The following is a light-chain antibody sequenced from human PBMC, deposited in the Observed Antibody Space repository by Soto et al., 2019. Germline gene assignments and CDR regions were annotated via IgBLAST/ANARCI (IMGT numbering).Light chain of an antibody. CDR2: XXX. J-gene: IGKJ4*01. CDR3: QQYSNWPCT. Sequence: EIVLTQSPGTLSLSPGERATLSCRASQSVSNNYLAWYNXXXGPXPXXXIXXXXNXXTGIPDRFSGSGSGTEFTLTISTLQSEVVAFFFCQQYSNWPCTVGGGKKLDFK. V-gene: IGKV3-20*01. CDR1: QSVSNNY.